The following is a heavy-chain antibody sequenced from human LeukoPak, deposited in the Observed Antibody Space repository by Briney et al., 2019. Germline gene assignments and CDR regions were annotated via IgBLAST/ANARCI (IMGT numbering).Heavy chain of an antibody. CDR2: IYYSGST. V-gene: IGHV4-39*01. CDR1: GGSISSSSYY. J-gene: IGHJ4*02. D-gene: IGHD2-21*02. CDR3: ASSYCGGDCYVFDY. Sequence: PSETLSLTCTVSGGSISSSSYYWGWIRQPPGKGLEWIGSIYYSGSTYYNPSLKSRVTISVDTSKNQFSLNLSSVTAADTAVYYCASSYCGGDCYVFDYWGQGTLVTVSS.